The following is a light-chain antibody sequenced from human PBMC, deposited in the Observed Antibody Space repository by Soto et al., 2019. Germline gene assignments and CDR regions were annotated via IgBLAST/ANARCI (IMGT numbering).Light chain of an antibody. CDR3: HQRQSWPRT. Sequence: EIVMTQSPATLSVSPGERATLSCRASQSVSSNLAWYQQKPGLAPRLLMFAVSTRAAGIPARFSGSGSGTDFTLTINSLAPEDFAIYYCHQRQSWPRTFGQGTKVDIK. CDR2: AVS. CDR1: QSVSSN. V-gene: IGKV3-15*01. J-gene: IGKJ1*01.